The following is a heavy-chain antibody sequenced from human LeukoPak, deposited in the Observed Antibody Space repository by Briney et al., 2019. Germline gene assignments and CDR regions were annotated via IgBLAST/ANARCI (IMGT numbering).Heavy chain of an antibody. CDR3: SRSEAVADPHFDY. CDR1: GFTFSSYN. CDR2: ISSDTYI. V-gene: IGHV3-21*01. D-gene: IGHD6-19*01. J-gene: IGHJ4*02. Sequence: GGSLRLSCAASGFTFSSYNMNWVRQAPGKGLEWVSSISSDTYIHYADSVKGRFTISRDNAKNSLYLQMNSLRAEDTAVYYCSRSEAVADPHFDYWGQGTLVTVSS.